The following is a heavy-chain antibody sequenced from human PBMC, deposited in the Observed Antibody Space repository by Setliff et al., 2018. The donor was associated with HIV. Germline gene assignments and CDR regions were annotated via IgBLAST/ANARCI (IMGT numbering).Heavy chain of an antibody. D-gene: IGHD3-10*01. J-gene: IGHJ3*02. Sequence: ASVKVSCKASGYTFTSCFMHWVRQAPGQGLEWMGVINPTGHSTTYAQKFQGRVTMTRDTSTSTVFMDLSSLRSEDTAVYYCAGIRGGDAFDIWGQGTMVTVSS. V-gene: IGHV1-46*01. CDR3: AGIRGGDAFDI. CDR1: GYTFTSCF. CDR2: INPTGHST.